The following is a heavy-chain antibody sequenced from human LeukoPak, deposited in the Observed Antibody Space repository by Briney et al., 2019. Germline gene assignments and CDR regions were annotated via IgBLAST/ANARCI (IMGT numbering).Heavy chain of an antibody. D-gene: IGHD4-17*01. V-gene: IGHV3-23*01. J-gene: IGHJ3*02. Sequence: PGGSLGLSCAASGFTFSSYAMSWVRQAPGKGLEWVSAISGSGGSTYYADSVKGRFTISRDNSKNTLYLQMNSLRAEDTAVYYCAKDLGFYGDYDGAFDIWGQGTMVTVSS. CDR2: ISGSGGST. CDR3: AKDLGFYGDYDGAFDI. CDR1: GFTFSSYA.